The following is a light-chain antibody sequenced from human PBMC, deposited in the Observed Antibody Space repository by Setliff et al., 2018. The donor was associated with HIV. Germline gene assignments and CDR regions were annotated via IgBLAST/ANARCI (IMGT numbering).Light chain of an antibody. V-gene: IGLV2-14*03. J-gene: IGLJ1*01. CDR3: SSSTRTSTL. CDR1: SSDVGGYNY. Sequence: QSVLTQPASVSGSPGQSIIISCTGTSSDVGGYNYVSWYQQHPGKAPKLMIYDVSKRPSGVSNRFSGSKSGNTASLTISGLQAEDEADYYCSSSTRTSTLFGTGTKVTVL. CDR2: DVS.